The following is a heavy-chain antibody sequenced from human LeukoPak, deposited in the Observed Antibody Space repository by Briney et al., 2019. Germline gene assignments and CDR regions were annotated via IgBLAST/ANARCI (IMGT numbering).Heavy chain of an antibody. CDR1: GFTFSSYG. Sequence: GGSLRLSCAASGFTFSSYGMHWVRQAPGKGLEWVAVISYDGSNKYYADSVKGRFTISRDNSKNTLYLQMNSLRAEDTAVYYCAKDYGRYSGYDYNWFDPWGQGTLVTVSS. D-gene: IGHD5-12*01. V-gene: IGHV3-30*18. J-gene: IGHJ5*02. CDR2: ISYDGSNK. CDR3: AKDYGRYSGYDYNWFDP.